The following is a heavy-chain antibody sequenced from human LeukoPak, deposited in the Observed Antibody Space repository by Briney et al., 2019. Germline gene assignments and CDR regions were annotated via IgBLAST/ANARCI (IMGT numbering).Heavy chain of an antibody. J-gene: IGHJ6*03. Sequence: SETLSLTCTVSGGSISSYYWSWIRQPPGKGLEWIGYIYYSGSTNYNPSLKSRVTISVDTSKNQFSLKLSSVTAADTAVYYCAGPSGRYYYYYMDVWGRGTTVTVSS. V-gene: IGHV4-59*01. CDR1: GGSISSYY. CDR2: IYYSGST. CDR3: AGPSGRYYYYYMDV.